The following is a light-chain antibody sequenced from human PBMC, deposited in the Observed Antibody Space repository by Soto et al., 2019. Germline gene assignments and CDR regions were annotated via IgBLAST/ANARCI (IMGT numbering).Light chain of an antibody. J-gene: IGKJ5*01. CDR2: CAS. CDR1: QSVRSRY. Sequence: IELTQSPGTLSLSPGERATLSCRASQSVRSRYVAWYQQPTGQAPMLLIYCASIKATGIPDRFSGSGSGTDFTLTISRREPEEVVVYYCHQQGSSHPLTFGQGTKLEIK. CDR3: HQQGSSHPLT. V-gene: IGKV3-20*01.